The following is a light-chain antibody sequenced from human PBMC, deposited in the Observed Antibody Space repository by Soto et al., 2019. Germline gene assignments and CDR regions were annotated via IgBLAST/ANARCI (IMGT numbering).Light chain of an antibody. CDR3: QQYGCSPIT. J-gene: IGKJ5*01. CDR1: QSVSSYK. V-gene: IGKV3-20*01. CDR2: GAS. Sequence: VLTQSPCTLSLSQGERATLSCRASQSVSSYKLAWYQQKPGQPPRLLISGASSRATGIPDRFSGSGSGTDFTLTISRLEPEDFALYHCQQYGCSPITFGQGTRLEIK.